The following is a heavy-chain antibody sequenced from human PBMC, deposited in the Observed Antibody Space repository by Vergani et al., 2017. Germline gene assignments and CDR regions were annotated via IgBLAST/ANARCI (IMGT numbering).Heavy chain of an antibody. D-gene: IGHD4-17*01. V-gene: IGHV4-59*01. CDR3: ARFYGDYDY. J-gene: IGHJ4*02. Sequence: QVQLQQWGAGLLKPSETLSLTCTVSGGSISSYYWSWIRQPPGTGLEWIGYIYYSGSTNYNPSLKSRVTISVDTSKNQFSLKLSSVTAADTAVYYCARFYGDYDYWGQGTLVTVSS. CDR1: GGSISSYY. CDR2: IYYSGST.